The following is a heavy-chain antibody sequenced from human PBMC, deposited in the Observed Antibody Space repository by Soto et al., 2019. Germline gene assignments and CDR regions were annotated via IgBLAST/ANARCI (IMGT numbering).Heavy chain of an antibody. V-gene: IGHV4-30-4*01. CDR1: GGSISSGAYY. D-gene: IGHD4-17*01. Sequence: QVQLQESGPGLVKPSQTLSLTCTVSGGSISSGAYYWSWVRQPPGKGLEWIGYIYYSGSTYYTPSLKSRVTISVDTSKNQFPLKLSSVTATDTAVYYCARDNYGDTYYFDYWGQGTLVTVSS. J-gene: IGHJ4*02. CDR2: IYYSGST. CDR3: ARDNYGDTYYFDY.